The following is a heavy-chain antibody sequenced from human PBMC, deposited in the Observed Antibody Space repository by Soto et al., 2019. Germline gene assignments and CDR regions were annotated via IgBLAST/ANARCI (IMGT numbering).Heavy chain of an antibody. CDR2: ISAYNGNT. CDR3: ARDYCSSTSCPPTPLDNWFDP. CDR1: GYTFTSYG. D-gene: IGHD2-2*01. J-gene: IGHJ5*02. Sequence: ASVKVSCKASGYTFTSYGISWVRQAPGQGLEWMGWISAYNGNTNYAQKLQGRVTMTTDTSTSTAYMELRSLRSDDTAVYYCARDYCSSTSCPPTPLDNWFDPWGQGTLVTVSS. V-gene: IGHV1-18*01.